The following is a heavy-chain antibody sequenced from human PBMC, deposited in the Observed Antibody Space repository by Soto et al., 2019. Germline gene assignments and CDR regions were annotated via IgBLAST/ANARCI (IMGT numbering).Heavy chain of an antibody. CDR3: ARVPRSYGRSFMFDS. D-gene: IGHD5-18*01. J-gene: IGHJ4*02. CDR1: GGSITNNNYY. V-gene: IGHV4-31*03. Sequence: QVQLQESGPGLVKPSQTLSLTCTVSGGSITNNNYYWSWIRQHPGKGLEWIGYINYVGSAYYNPSLKSRLTLSVDTSKNQFFLKVTSVAAAETAVFYCARVPRSYGRSFMFDSWGQGTLVTVSS. CDR2: INYVGSA.